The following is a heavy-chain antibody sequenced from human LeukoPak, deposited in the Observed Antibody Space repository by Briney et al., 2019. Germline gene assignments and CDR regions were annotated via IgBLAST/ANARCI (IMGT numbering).Heavy chain of an antibody. Sequence: GGSLRLSCAASGFTFSSYAISWVRQAPGTGLQWVSAISGSGGSTYYADSVKGRFTISRDNSKNTLYLQMNSLRAEDTAVYYCAKVRGGLYYYGSGSYYMNYWGQGTLVTVSS. D-gene: IGHD3-10*01. CDR2: ISGSGGST. CDR3: AKVRGGLYYYGSGSYYMNY. V-gene: IGHV3-23*01. J-gene: IGHJ4*02. CDR1: GFTFSSYA.